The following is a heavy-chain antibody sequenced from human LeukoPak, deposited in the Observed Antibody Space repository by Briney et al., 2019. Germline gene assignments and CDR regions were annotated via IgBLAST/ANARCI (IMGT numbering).Heavy chain of an antibody. J-gene: IGHJ5*02. Sequence: PSETLSLTCTVSGGSISSYYWSWIRQPPGKGLEWIGYIYYSGSTNYNPSLKSRLTISVDTSKNQFSLKLISVTAADTAVYYCARSSFRAAGKGFDPWGQGTLVTVSS. CDR2: IYYSGST. CDR1: GGSISSYY. D-gene: IGHD6-13*01. CDR3: ARSSFRAAGKGFDP. V-gene: IGHV4-59*08.